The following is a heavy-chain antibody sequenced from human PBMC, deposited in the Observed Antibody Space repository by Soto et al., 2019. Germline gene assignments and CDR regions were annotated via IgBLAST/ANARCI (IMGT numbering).Heavy chain of an antibody. Sequence: QVQLVQSGAEVKKPGASVKVSCKASGYTFTSYAMHWVRQAPGQRLEWMGWINAGNGNTKYSQKFQGRVTITRDTSASTAYVELSSLRSEDTAVYYCARAFLGYCSSTSCPGGGFWFDPWGQGTLVTVSS. D-gene: IGHD2-2*01. V-gene: IGHV1-3*01. CDR3: ARAFLGYCSSTSCPGGGFWFDP. CDR2: INAGNGNT. J-gene: IGHJ5*02. CDR1: GYTFTSYA.